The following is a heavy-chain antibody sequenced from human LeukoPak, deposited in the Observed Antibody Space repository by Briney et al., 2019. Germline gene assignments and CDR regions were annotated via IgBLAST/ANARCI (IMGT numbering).Heavy chain of an antibody. Sequence: PGGSLRLSCAASGFTFSSYGMRWVRQAPGKGLEWVAVIWYDGSNKYYADSVKGRFTISRDNSKNTLYLQMNSLRAEDTAVYYCARGETYYDILTGYQNGYYFDYWGQGTLVTVSS. CDR1: GFTFSSYG. CDR2: IWYDGSNK. CDR3: ARGETYYDILTGYQNGYYFDY. D-gene: IGHD3-9*01. J-gene: IGHJ4*02. V-gene: IGHV3-33*01.